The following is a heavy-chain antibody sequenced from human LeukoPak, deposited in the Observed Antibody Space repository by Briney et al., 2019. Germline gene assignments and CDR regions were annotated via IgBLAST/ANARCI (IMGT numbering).Heavy chain of an antibody. V-gene: IGHV3-23*01. D-gene: IGHD6-19*01. CDR2: LSETGETT. CDR3: AKQWLVGI. Sequence: GGSLRLSCAASGFSFRDHATNWVRQAPGQGLEWVSSLSETGETTDYADSVKGRFTISRDNSNNILYPQMNSLRADDTAVYYCAKQWLVGIWGQGTLVTVSS. CDR1: GFSFRDHA. J-gene: IGHJ4*02.